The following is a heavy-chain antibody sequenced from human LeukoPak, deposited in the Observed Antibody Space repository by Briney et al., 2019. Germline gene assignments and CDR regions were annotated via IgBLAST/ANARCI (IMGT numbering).Heavy chain of an antibody. J-gene: IGHJ4*02. CDR3: ARDRGLVVQGVFYYFDY. CDR1: GFTFSDYY. V-gene: IGHV3-11*01. Sequence: PGGSLRPSCTASGFTFSDYYMSWIRQAPGKGLEWVSYITNSGSTIYYADSVKGRFTISRDNAKNSLYLQMNSLRAEDTAVYYCARDRGLVVQGVFYYFDYWGQGTLVTVSS. CDR2: ITNSGSTI. D-gene: IGHD3-10*01.